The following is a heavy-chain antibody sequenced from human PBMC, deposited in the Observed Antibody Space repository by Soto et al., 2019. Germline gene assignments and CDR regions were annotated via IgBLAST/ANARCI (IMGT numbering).Heavy chain of an antibody. Sequence: EVQLVESGGALVQPGGSLRLSCGASGFTFRDYFMTWVRQAPGKGLEWVANINQDGSQRHYVDSVRGRFTTSRDNAKNSLQLEMNSLRVEDTAVYFCAGGAGWEQEYWGQGTLVTVS. CDR3: AGGAGWEQEY. CDR2: INQDGSQR. J-gene: IGHJ4*02. D-gene: IGHD1-26*01. CDR1: GFTFRDYF. V-gene: IGHV3-7*05.